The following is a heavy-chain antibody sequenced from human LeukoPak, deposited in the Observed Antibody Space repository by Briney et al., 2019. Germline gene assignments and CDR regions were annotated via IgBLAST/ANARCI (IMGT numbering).Heavy chain of an antibody. Sequence: GGSLRLSCAASGFTFSSYWMSWVRQAPGKGLEWVANIKQDGSEKYYVDSVKGRFTISRDNAKNSLYLQMNSLRAEDTAVYYCARVGGDYGDYLSPMETGPYYYYGMDVWGQGTTVTVSS. D-gene: IGHD4-17*01. J-gene: IGHJ6*02. CDR1: GFTFSSYW. CDR3: ARVGGDYGDYLSPMETGPYYYYGMDV. CDR2: IKQDGSEK. V-gene: IGHV3-7*01.